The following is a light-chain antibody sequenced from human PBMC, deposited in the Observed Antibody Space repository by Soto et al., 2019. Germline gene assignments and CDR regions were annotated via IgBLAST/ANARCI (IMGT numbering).Light chain of an antibody. CDR2: GAS. CDR3: QQYSSTFWT. V-gene: IGKV3-20*01. CDR1: QSISSSY. Sequence: EGVLTQSPGTLSLSPGERTTLSCRASQSISSSYLAWYQQKPGQAPWLLVYGASSRATGIPDRFSGSGSGTDFTLTISRLEPEDFALYYCQQYSSTFWTLGQGTKVDIK. J-gene: IGKJ1*01.